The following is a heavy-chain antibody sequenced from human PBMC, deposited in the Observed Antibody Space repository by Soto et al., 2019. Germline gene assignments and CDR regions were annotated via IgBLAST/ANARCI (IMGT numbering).Heavy chain of an antibody. Sequence: SETLSLTGAVYGWSFSDYYWSWVRQPPGKVLEWIGEINHRGNTNYNPSLKSRVTLSVDTPKNQFSLKLSSVTAADTAVYYCASAKAWRSEYWGQGTLVTVSS. CDR3: ASAKAWRSEY. CDR2: INHRGNT. CDR1: GWSFSDYY. D-gene: IGHD3-3*01. J-gene: IGHJ4*02. V-gene: IGHV4-34*01.